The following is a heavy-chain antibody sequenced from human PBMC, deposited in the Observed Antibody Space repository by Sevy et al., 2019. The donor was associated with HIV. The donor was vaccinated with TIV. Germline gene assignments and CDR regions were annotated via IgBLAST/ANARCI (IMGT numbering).Heavy chain of an antibody. Sequence: SETLSLTCSVSGDSVSDYYWDWVRQPPGKGLEWIGYIYHTGSTKYNPSLTSRVSMSIDTSNNQFSLELRSVTAADTAVYYCARDTTGYSNGWYPYHHYYGMDVWGQGTTVTVSS. V-gene: IGHV4-59*02. CDR3: ARDTTGYSNGWYPYHHYYGMDV. J-gene: IGHJ6*02. CDR1: GDSVSDYY. CDR2: IYHTGST. D-gene: IGHD6-19*01.